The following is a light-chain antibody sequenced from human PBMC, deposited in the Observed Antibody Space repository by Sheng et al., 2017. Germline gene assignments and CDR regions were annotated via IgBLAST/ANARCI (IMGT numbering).Light chain of an antibody. V-gene: IGKV3-20*01. CDR3: QQYGSFPIT. CDR1: QRVSSNY. J-gene: IGKJ5*01. CDR2: AAS. Sequence: EIVLTQSPGTLSLSPGERATLSCRASQRVSSNYLAWFQQKPGQPPRLLIYAASSGATGIPGRFSGSGSGTDFTLTISKLEPQDFGVYYCQQYGSFPITFGQGTRLDIK.